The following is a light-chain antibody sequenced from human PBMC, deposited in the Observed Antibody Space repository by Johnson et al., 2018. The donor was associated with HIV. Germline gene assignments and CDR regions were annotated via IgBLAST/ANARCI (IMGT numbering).Light chain of an antibody. CDR1: TSTIGNNY. CDR3: GTWDNSLSTGAV. CDR2: ENN. V-gene: IGLV1-51*01. Sequence: QSVLTQPPSVSAAPGQKVTISCSGSTSTIGNNYVSWYQQLPGTAPKLLIYENNKRPSGIPDRFSGSKSGTSATLDIAGLQPGDEADYYCGTWDNSLSTGAVFGTGTKVTVL. J-gene: IGLJ1*01.